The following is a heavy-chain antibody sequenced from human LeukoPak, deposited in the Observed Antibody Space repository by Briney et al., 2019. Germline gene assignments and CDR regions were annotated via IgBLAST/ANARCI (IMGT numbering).Heavy chain of an antibody. D-gene: IGHD4-17*01. CDR1: GFTFSSYW. J-gene: IGHJ5*02. CDR3: ARAPGEGWFDP. CDR2: IKQDGSEK. V-gene: IGHV3-7*01. Sequence: GGSLRLSCAASGFTFSSYWMSWVRQGPGKGLEWVASIKQDGSEKYYVDSVKGRFTISRDNAKNSLYLQMNSLRAEDTALYYCARAPGEGWFDPWGQGTLVTVSS.